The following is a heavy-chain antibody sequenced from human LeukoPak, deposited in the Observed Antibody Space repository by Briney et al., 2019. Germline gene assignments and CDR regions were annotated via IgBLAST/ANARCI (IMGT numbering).Heavy chain of an antibody. CDR3: ARGEYYSDTSSYFDY. CDR1: GSTFSSYG. J-gene: IGHJ4*02. D-gene: IGHD3-22*01. CDR2: ISYDGSNK. Sequence: PGRSLRLSCAASGSTFSSYGMNWVRQAPGKGLEWVAVISYDGSNKYYADSVKGRFTISRDNSKNTLFVQMSSLRAEDTAVYYRARGEYYSDTSSYFDYWGQGTLVTVSS. V-gene: IGHV3-30*03.